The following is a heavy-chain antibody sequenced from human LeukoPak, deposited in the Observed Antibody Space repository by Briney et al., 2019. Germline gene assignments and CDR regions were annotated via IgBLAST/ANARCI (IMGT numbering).Heavy chain of an antibody. Sequence: SETLSLTCTVSGGSISSYYWSWIRQPPGKGLEWIGYIYYSGSTNYNPSLKSRVTISLDTSKNQFSLKLSSVTAADTAVYYCARVRREPYYDILTGKTGAFDIWGQGTMVTVSS. CDR1: GGSISSYY. CDR3: ARVRREPYYDILTGKTGAFDI. V-gene: IGHV4-59*01. CDR2: IYYSGST. D-gene: IGHD3-9*01. J-gene: IGHJ3*02.